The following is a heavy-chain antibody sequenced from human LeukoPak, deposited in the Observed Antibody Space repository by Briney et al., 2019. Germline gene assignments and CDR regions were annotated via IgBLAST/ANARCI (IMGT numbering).Heavy chain of an antibody. CDR2: INWNGDST. D-gene: IGHD4-11*01. J-gene: IGHJ4*02. V-gene: IGHV3-20*04. Sequence: GGSLRLSCAASGFTFDDYGMSWVRQAPGKGLEWVSGINWNGDSTGYADSVKGRFTISRDNAKNSLYLQMNSLRAEDTALYYCARVQRWGYSNYFDYWGQGTLVTVSS. CDR1: GFTFDDYG. CDR3: ARVQRWGYSNYFDY.